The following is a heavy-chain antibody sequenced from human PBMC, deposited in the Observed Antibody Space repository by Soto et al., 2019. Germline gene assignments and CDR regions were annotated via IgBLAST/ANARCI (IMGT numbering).Heavy chain of an antibody. CDR3: AEYAIRDYYYYYGMEV. CDR2: FDPEDGET. V-gene: IGHV1-24*01. J-gene: IGHJ6*02. CDR1: GNILIEIS. Sequence: ASVVVFCLGSGNILIEISLHWVRQAPVKGLEWMGGFDPEDGETIYAQKFQGRVTMTEDTSTDTAYMELSSLRSEDTAVYYCAEYAIRDYYYYYGMEVWGQGTTVTVSS. D-gene: IGHD2-8*01.